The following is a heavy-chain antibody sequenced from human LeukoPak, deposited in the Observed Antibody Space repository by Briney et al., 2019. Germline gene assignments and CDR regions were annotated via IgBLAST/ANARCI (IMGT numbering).Heavy chain of an antibody. Sequence: SVKVSCKASGGTFSSYAISWVRQAPGQGLELMGGIIPIFGTANYAQKFQGRVTITADESTSTAYMELSSPRSEDTAVYYCARVGKAAQSLLMDYWGQGTLVTVSS. CDR2: IIPIFGTA. CDR3: ARVGKAAQSLLMDY. D-gene: IGHD6-13*01. CDR1: GGTFSSYA. V-gene: IGHV1-69*01. J-gene: IGHJ4*02.